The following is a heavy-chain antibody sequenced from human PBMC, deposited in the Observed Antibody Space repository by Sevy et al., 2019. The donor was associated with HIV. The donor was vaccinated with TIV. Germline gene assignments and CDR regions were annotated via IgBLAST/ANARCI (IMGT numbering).Heavy chain of an antibody. J-gene: IGHJ5*02. CDR3: ARTFPSSYYYGSGSYLDWFDP. CDR1: GGSISSSSYY. Sequence: SETLSLTCTVSGGSISSSSYYWGWIRQPPGKGLEWIGSIYYSGSTYYNPSLKSRVTISVDTSKNQFSLKLSSVTAADSAVYDCARTFPSSYYYGSGSYLDWFDPWGQGTLVTVSS. D-gene: IGHD3-10*01. V-gene: IGHV4-39*01. CDR2: IYYSGST.